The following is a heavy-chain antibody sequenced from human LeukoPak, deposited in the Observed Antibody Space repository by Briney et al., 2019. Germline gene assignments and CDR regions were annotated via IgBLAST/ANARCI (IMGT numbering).Heavy chain of an antibody. V-gene: IGHV1-69*05. CDR1: GGTFSSYA. CDR3: ARVPVGGNWFDP. Sequence: SVKVSCKASGGTFSSYAISWVRQAPGQGLEWMGGIIPIFGTANYAQKFKRRVTITTDESTSTAYMELSSQRSEDTGVYYCARVPVGGNWFDPWGQGTLVTVSS. D-gene: IGHD1-26*01. CDR2: IIPIFGTA. J-gene: IGHJ5*02.